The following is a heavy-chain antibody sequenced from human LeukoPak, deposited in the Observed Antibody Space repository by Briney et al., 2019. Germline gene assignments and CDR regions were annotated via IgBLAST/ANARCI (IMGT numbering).Heavy chain of an antibody. CDR3: ATQELLYCSGGSCSFDY. CDR1: EGTFSSYA. Sequence: ASVKVSCKASEGTFSSYAISWVRQAPGQGLEWMGGIIPIFGTANYAQKFQGRVTITTDESTSTAYMELSSLRSEDTAVYYCATQELLYCSGGSCSFDYWGQGTLVTVSS. J-gene: IGHJ4*02. CDR2: IIPIFGTA. D-gene: IGHD2-15*01. V-gene: IGHV1-69*05.